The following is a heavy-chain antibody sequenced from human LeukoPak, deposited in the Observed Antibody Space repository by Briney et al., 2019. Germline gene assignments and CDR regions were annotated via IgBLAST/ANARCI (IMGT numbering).Heavy chain of an antibody. CDR1: GYSISSGYY. CDR2: IYHSGST. D-gene: IGHD6-13*01. V-gene: IGHV4-38-2*01. J-gene: IGHJ4*02. CDR3: ASSYSSSWPLDY. Sequence: SETLSLTCAVSGYSISSGYYWGWIRQPPGKGLEWIGSIYHSGSTCYNPSLKSRVTISVDTSKNQFSLKLSSVTAADTAVYYCASSYSSSWPLDYWGQGTLVTVSS.